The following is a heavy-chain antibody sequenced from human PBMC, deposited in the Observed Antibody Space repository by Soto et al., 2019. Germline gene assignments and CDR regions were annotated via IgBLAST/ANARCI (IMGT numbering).Heavy chain of an antibody. Sequence: SETLSLTCAVSGGSISSSNWWSWVRQPPGKGLEWIGEIYHSGSTNYNPSLKSRVTISVDKSKNQFSLKLSSVTAADTAVYYCARFSIAVDGAAYGMDVWGQGTTVTVSS. J-gene: IGHJ6*02. CDR2: IYHSGST. V-gene: IGHV4-4*02. CDR3: ARFSIAVDGAAYGMDV. D-gene: IGHD6-19*01. CDR1: GGSISSSNW.